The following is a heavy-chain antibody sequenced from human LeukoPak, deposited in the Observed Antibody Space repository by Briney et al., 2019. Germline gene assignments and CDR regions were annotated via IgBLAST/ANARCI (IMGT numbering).Heavy chain of an antibody. Sequence: SGPTLVNPTQTLTPTCTFFGFSLSTSGVCVSWIRQPPGKALEWLALIDWGDDKCYSTSLKPGLTISKDTSKNQVVLTMTNMDPVDTATYYCARKGAAGAYFFDYWGQGTLVTVSS. V-gene: IGHV2-70*01. J-gene: IGHJ4*02. CDR1: GFSLSTSGVC. D-gene: IGHD6-13*01. CDR3: ARKGAAGAYFFDY. CDR2: IDWGDDK.